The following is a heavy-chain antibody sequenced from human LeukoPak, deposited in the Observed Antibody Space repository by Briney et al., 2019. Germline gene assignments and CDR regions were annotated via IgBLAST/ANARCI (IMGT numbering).Heavy chain of an antibody. V-gene: IGHV5-51*01. J-gene: IGHJ6*03. CDR2: IYPGDSDT. D-gene: IGHD6-6*01. CDR1: GYSFTSYW. CDR3: ARHVAAPLAYYQYYMDV. Sequence: GESLKISCKGSGYSFTSYWIGWVRQMPGKGLEWMGIIYPGDSDTRYSPSFQGQVTISVDKSISTAYLQWSSLKASDTAMYFCARHVAAPLAYYQYYMDVWGTGTTVTVSS.